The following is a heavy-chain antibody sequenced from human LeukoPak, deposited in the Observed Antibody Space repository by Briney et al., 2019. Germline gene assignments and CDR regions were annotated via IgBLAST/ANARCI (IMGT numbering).Heavy chain of an antibody. D-gene: IGHD3-10*01. V-gene: IGHV4-4*07. CDR2: IYTSGST. J-gene: IGHJ3*02. CDR3: ARDSGYYGSGSLDAFDI. Sequence: SETLSLTCTVSGGSLSSYYWSWIRQPAGKGLEWIGRIYTSGSTNYKPSLKSRVTMSVDTSKNQFSLKLSSVTAADTAVYYCARDSGYYGSGSLDAFDIWGQGTMVTVSS. CDR1: GGSLSSYY.